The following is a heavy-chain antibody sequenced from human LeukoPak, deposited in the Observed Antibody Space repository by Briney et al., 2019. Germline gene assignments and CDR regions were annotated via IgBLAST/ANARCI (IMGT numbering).Heavy chain of an antibody. V-gene: IGHV4-34*01. CDR2: INHSGST. CDR3: AGTSVDCTNGVCGEIDY. Sequence: PSETLSLTCAVYGGSFSGYYWCWIWLPPGKGLEWVGEINHSGSTNYNPSLKSRVTISVDTSKNQFSLKLSSVTAADTAVYYCAGTSVDCTNGVCGEIDYWGQGTPVTVSS. J-gene: IGHJ4*02. CDR1: GGSFSGYY. D-gene: IGHD2-8*01.